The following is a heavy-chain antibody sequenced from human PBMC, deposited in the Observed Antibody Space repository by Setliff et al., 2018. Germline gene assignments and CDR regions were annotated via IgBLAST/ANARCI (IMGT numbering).Heavy chain of an antibody. V-gene: IGHV4-34*01. CDR2: IGHSDMP. D-gene: IGHD5-18*01. Sequence: PSETLSLTCTVYGGSFTGYYWSWFRQVPGKGLEWIAEIGHSDMPHYNPPLKSRVTISVDTSKNQFSLKLSSVTAADTAVYYCASGYSYYYYYYYMDVWGKGTTVTVSS. J-gene: IGHJ6*03. CDR1: GGSFTGYY. CDR3: ASGYSYYYYYYYMDV.